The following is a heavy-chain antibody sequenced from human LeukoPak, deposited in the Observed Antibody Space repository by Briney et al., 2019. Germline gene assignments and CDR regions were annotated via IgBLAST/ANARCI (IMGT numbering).Heavy chain of an antibody. D-gene: IGHD3-16*01. Sequence: SETLSLTCTVSGGSISSYYWSWIRQPPGKGLEWIGYIYYSGCTNYNPSLKSRVTISVDTSKNRFSLKLSSVTAADTAVYYCAREGAPGPARFDYWGQGTLVTVSS. V-gene: IGHV4-59*01. CDR3: AREGAPGPARFDY. CDR2: IYYSGCT. CDR1: GGSISSYY. J-gene: IGHJ4*02.